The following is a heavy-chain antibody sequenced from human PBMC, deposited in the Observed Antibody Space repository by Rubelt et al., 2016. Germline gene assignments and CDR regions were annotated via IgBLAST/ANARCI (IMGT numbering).Heavy chain of an antibody. CDR1: GFTVGSSY. Sequence: ELQVVESGGGLIQSGGSLTLSCAAYGFTVGSSYMNWVRQAPGKGLAWVSVMYSGGATYHADSVKGRFTISSDNSKNTLYLQRNSLAADDTAVYYCARVDYSNYVGCWGQGTLVTVSS. J-gene: IGHJ4*02. CDR2: MYSGGAT. CDR3: ARVDYSNYVGC. V-gene: IGHV3-53*01. D-gene: IGHD4-11*01.